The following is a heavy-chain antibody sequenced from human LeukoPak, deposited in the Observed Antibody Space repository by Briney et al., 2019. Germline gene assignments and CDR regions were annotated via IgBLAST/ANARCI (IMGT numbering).Heavy chain of an antibody. CDR1: GGSISSYY. CDR3: ARAVSYSSSWYGKRENWFDP. V-gene: IGHV4-4*07. J-gene: IGHJ5*02. Sequence: SETLSLTCTVSGGSISSYYRSWIRQPAGKGLEWIGRIYTSGSTNYNPSLKSRVTMSVDTSKNQFSLKLSSVTAADTAVYYCARAVSYSSSWYGKRENWFDPWGQGTLVTVSS. D-gene: IGHD6-13*01. CDR2: IYTSGST.